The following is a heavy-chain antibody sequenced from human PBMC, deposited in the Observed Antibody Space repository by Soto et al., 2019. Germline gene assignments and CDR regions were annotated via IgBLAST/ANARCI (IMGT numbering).Heavy chain of an antibody. CDR2: IYSGGST. CDR1: GFTVSSNY. CDR3: ARDTPIRYFDWLSTNQYYYYYYGMDV. Sequence: GGSLRLSCAASGFTVSSNYMGWVRQAPGKGLEWVSVIYSGGSTYYADSVKGRFTISRDNSKNTLYLQMNSLRAEDTAVYYCARDTPIRYFDWLSTNQYYYYYYGMDVWGQGTTVTVSS. D-gene: IGHD3-9*01. J-gene: IGHJ6*02. V-gene: IGHV3-66*01.